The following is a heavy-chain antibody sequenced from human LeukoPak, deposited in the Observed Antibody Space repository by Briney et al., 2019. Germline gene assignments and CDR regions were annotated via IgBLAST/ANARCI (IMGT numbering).Heavy chain of an antibody. CDR1: GYTFTSYD. V-gene: IGHV1-8*03. CDR2: MNPNSGNT. J-gene: IGHJ2*01. D-gene: IGHD3-22*01. CDR3: ARDLHYYYDSSGPLDL. Sequence: GASVKVSCKASGYTFTSYDINWVRQATGQGLEWMGWMNPNSGNTGYAQKFQGRVTITADESTSTAYMELNSLRSEDTAVYYCARDLHYYYDSSGPLDLWGRGTLVTVSS.